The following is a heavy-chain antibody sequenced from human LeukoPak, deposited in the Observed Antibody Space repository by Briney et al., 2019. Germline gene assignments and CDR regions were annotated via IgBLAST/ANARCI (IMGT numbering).Heavy chain of an antibody. J-gene: IGHJ4*02. CDR3: ARVMDY. Sequence: HPSETLSFTCTVSGGSISSSSYYWGWIRQPPGKGLEWIGSIYYSGSTYYNPSLKSRVTISVDTSKNQFSLKLSSVTAADTAVYYCARVMDYWGQGTLVTVSS. CDR2: IYYSGST. CDR1: GGSISSSSYY. V-gene: IGHV4-39*07.